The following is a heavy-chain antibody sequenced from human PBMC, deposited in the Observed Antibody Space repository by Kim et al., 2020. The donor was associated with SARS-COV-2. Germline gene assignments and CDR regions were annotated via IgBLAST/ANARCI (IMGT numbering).Heavy chain of an antibody. Sequence: ASVKVSCKASGYTFTSYGISWVRQAPGQGLEWMGWISAYNGNTNYAQKLQGRVTMTTDTSTSTAYMELRSLRSDGTAVYYCSRGGDITIFGVVRNWFDPWGQGTLVTVSS. CDR2: ISAYNGNT. V-gene: IGHV1-18*01. CDR1: GYTFTSYG. CDR3: SRGGDITIFGVVRNWFDP. J-gene: IGHJ5*02. D-gene: IGHD3-3*01.